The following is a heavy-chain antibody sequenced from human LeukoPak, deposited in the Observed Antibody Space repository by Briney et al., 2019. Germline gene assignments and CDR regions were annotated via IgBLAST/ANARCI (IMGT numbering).Heavy chain of an antibody. CDR1: GYSFNIYW. CDR3: ARHRAIGVRGVPWVGPNWFDP. Sequence: GESLKVSCKGSGYSFNIYWIGWVRQMPGKGLEWMGSIYPGDSDTRYSPSFQDQVTISADKSISTAYLQWSSLKASDTAMYYCARHRAIGVRGVPWVGPNWFDPWGQGTLVTVSS. D-gene: IGHD3-10*01. V-gene: IGHV5-51*01. CDR2: IYPGDSDT. J-gene: IGHJ5*02.